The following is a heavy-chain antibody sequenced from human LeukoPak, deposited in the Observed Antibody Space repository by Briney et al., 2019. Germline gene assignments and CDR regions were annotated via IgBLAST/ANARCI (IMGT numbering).Heavy chain of an antibody. J-gene: IGHJ3*02. D-gene: IGHD2-2*01. V-gene: IGHV1-2*02. CDR3: ARPYPRTPDAFDI. CDR1: GYTFTGYY. CDR2: INPNSGGT. Sequence: ASVKVSCKASGYTFTGYYMHWVRQAPGQGLEWMGWINPNSGGTNYAQKFQGRVTMTRDTSISTAYMELSRLRSDDTAVYYCARPYPRTPDAFDIWGQRTMVTVSS.